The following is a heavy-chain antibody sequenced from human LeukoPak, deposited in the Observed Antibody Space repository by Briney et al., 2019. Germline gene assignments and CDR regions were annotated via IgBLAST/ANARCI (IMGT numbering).Heavy chain of an antibody. CDR2: ISSSSSYI. D-gene: IGHD3-16*02. CDR3: AGGAWGSYRYSVY. CDR1: GFAFSSYS. V-gene: IGHV3-21*01. Sequence: GGSLRLSCAASGFAFSSYSMNWVRQAPGKGLEWVSSISSSSSYIYYADSAKGRFTISRDNAKNSLYLQMNSLRAEDTAVYYCAGGAWGSYRYSVYWGQGTLVTVSS. J-gene: IGHJ4*02.